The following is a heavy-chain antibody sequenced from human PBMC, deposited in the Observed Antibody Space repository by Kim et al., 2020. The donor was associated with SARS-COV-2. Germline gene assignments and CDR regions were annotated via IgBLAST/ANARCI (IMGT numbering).Heavy chain of an antibody. D-gene: IGHD1-26*01. V-gene: IGHV1-46*01. CDR1: GYTFTSYY. CDR2: INPSGGST. CDR3: AREAHGHSGSYHNWFDP. J-gene: IGHJ5*02. Sequence: ASVKVSCKASGYTFTSYYMHWVRQAPGQGLEWMGIINPSGGSTSYAQKFQGRVTMTRDTSTSTVYMELSSLRSEDTAVYYCAREAHGHSGSYHNWFDPWGQGTLVTVSS.